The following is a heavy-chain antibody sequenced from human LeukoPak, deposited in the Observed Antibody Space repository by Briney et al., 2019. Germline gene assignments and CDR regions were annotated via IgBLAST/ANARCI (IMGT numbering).Heavy chain of an antibody. Sequence: PGGSLRLSCAASGFTFSSYSMNWVRQAPGKGLEWVSSISSSSSYIYYADSLKGRFTISRDNAKNSLYLQMNSLSAEDTAVYYCARDNSGSYYPWCPDYWGQGTLVTVSS. J-gene: IGHJ4*02. CDR1: GFTFSSYS. V-gene: IGHV3-21*01. D-gene: IGHD1-26*01. CDR3: ARDNSGSYYPWCPDY. CDR2: ISSSSSYI.